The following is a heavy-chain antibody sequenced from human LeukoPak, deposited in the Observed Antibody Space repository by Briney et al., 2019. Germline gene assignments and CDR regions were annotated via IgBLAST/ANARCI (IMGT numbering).Heavy chain of an antibody. Sequence: GGSLRLSCAASGFTFSSYSMHWVRQAPGKGLDFVSAISANGRSTYYASSVKGRFTISRDNSKNTLYLQMGSLRAEDLAVYYCARVGLGSGFDYWGQGTLVTVSS. CDR2: ISANGRST. J-gene: IGHJ4*02. D-gene: IGHD1-26*01. V-gene: IGHV3-64*01. CDR1: GFTFSSYS. CDR3: ARVGLGSGFDY.